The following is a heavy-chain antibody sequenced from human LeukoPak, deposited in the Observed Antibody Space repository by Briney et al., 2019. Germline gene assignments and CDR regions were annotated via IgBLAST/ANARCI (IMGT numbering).Heavy chain of an antibody. D-gene: IGHD6-13*01. CDR3: ARTGKRSAAGAFDI. V-gene: IGHV4-59*01. J-gene: IGHJ3*02. CDR2: IYYSGST. Sequence: PSETLSLTCTVSGGSISSYYWSWIRQPPGKGLEWIGYIYYSGSTNYNPSLKSRVTISVDTSKNQFSLKLSSVTAADTAVYYCARTGKRSAAGAFDIWGQGTMVTVSS. CDR1: GGSISSYY.